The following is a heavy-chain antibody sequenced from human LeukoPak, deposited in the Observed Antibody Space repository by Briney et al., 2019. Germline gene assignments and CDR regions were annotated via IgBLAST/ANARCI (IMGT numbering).Heavy chain of an antibody. CDR3: ARPASENWNYFRD. Sequence: SETLSLTCTVSGGSISSYYWSWIRQPPGKGLEWIGYIYTSGSTNYNPSLKSRVTISVDTSKNQFSLKLSSVTAADTAVYYCARPASENWNYFRDWGQGTPVTVSS. V-gene: IGHV4-4*09. J-gene: IGHJ4*02. CDR2: IYTSGST. CDR1: GGSISSYY. D-gene: IGHD1-7*01.